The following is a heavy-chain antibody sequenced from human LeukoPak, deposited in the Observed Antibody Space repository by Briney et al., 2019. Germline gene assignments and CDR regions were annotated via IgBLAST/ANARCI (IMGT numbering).Heavy chain of an antibody. J-gene: IGHJ5*02. CDR2: ILPVVGLA. D-gene: IGHD2-21*02. CDR3: AGLRGDPNCFDP. V-gene: IGHV1-69*02. CDR1: GGTLSTYS. Sequence: SVKVSCKASGGTLSTYSITWVRQAPGQGLEWMGRILPVVGLANYAQKFQGRVTITADTSTRTVYMELSSLTSDDTAMYYCAGLRGDPNCFDPWGQGTLVTVSS.